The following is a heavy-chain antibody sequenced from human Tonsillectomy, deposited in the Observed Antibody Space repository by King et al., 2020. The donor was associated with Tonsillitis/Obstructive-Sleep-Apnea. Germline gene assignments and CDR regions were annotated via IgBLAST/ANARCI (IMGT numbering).Heavy chain of an antibody. CDR3: ARGRYDFGQGDYYYYYMDV. J-gene: IGHJ6*03. CDR2: INHSGST. D-gene: IGHD3-3*01. Sequence: VQLQQWGAGLLKPSETLSLTCAVYGGSFSGYYWSWIRQPPGKGLEWIGEINHSGSTNYNPSLKSRVTISVDTSKNQFSLKLSSVTAADTAVYYCARGRYDFGQGDYYYYYMDVWGKGTTVTVSS. V-gene: IGHV4-34*01. CDR1: GGSFSGYY.